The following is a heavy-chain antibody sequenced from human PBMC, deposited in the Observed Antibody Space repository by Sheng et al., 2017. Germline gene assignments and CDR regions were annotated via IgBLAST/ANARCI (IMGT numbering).Heavy chain of an antibody. V-gene: IGHV4-34*01. CDR1: GGSFSGYY. D-gene: IGHD2-2*01. CDR2: INHSGST. J-gene: IGHJ6*03. Sequence: QVQLQQWGAGLLKPSETLSLTCAVYGGSFSGYYWSWIRQPPGKGLEWIGEINHSGSTNYNPSLKSRVTISVDTSKNQFSLKLSSVTAADTAVYYCARVPSGYCSSTSCHYYYYMDVWGKGTTVTVSS. CDR3: ARVPSGYCSSTSCHYYYYMDV.